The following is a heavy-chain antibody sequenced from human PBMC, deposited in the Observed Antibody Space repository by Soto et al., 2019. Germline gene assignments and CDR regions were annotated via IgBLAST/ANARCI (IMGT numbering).Heavy chain of an antibody. CDR1: GFSFSSYP. D-gene: IGHD2-15*01. CDR2: MSYDGRNI. Sequence: QVRLVESGGGVVQPGRSLRLSCAASGFSFSSYPMHWVRQAPGKGLEWLAVMSYDGRNIYYADSVKGRFAISRYNSNNTLVLQMNSLGAEDTAVYYCARSVIVVVAATQRFYYYGLDVWGQGTTVTVSS. V-gene: IGHV3-30*09. CDR3: ARSVIVVVAATQRFYYYGLDV. J-gene: IGHJ6*02.